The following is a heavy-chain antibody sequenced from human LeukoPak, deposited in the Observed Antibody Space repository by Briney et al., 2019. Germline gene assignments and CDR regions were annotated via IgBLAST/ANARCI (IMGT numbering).Heavy chain of an antibody. CDR1: GGSISSYY. Sequence: SETLSLICTVSGGSISSYYWSWIRQPPGKGLEWIGYIYYSGSTNYNPSLKSRVTISVDTSKNQFSLKLSSVTAADTAVYYCARSSTSFGDAFDIWGQGTMVTVSS. CDR2: IYYSGST. CDR3: ARSSTSFGDAFDI. J-gene: IGHJ3*02. D-gene: IGHD2-2*01. V-gene: IGHV4-59*01.